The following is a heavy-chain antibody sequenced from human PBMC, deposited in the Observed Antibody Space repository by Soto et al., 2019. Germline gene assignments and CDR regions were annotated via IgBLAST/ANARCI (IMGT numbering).Heavy chain of an antibody. CDR2: VGGDASDT. CDR1: GFNFGNYA. CDR3: AKDFIPRNSIYDPFDI. J-gene: IGHJ3*02. D-gene: IGHD2-21*01. Sequence: EVQLLESGGGLVQPGGSLEVSCRAYGFNFGNYAMSWVRQAPGKGPEWVSSVGGDASDTHYADSVRGRFTIYRDNSKNTLYLHMNSLRAEDTAIYFCAKDFIPRNSIYDPFDIWGQGTTVSVSS. V-gene: IGHV3-23*01.